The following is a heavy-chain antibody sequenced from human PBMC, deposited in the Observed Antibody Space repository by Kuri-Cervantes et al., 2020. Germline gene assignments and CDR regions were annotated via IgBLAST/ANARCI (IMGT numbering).Heavy chain of an antibody. D-gene: IGHD3-3*01. Sequence: GESLKISCAASGFTFSSYGMHWVRQAPGKGLEWVAVIWYDGSNKYYADSVKGRFTISRDNSKNTLYLQMNSLRAEDTAVYYCARDTRRHGRHPPCNYDFWSGRRFDPWGQGTLVTVSS. CDR3: ARDTRRHGRHPPCNYDFWSGRRFDP. CDR2: IWYDGSNK. CDR1: GFTFSSYG. V-gene: IGHV3-33*01. J-gene: IGHJ5*02.